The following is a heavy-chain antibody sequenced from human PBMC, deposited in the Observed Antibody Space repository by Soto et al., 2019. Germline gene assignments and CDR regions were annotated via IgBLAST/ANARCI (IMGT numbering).Heavy chain of an antibody. Sequence: SETLSLTCAVYGGSFSGYYWSWIRQPPGKGLEWIGEIDHSGSTNYNPSLKSRVTISVDTSKNQFSLQLSSVTAADTAVYYCARGRDTAMVRDYYYYMDVWGKGTTVTVSS. J-gene: IGHJ6*03. CDR1: GGSFSGYY. D-gene: IGHD5-18*01. CDR2: IDHSGST. V-gene: IGHV4-34*01. CDR3: ARGRDTAMVRDYYYYMDV.